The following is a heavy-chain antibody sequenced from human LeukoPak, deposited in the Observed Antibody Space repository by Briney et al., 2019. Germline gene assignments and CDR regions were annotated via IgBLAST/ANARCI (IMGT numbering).Heavy chain of an antibody. J-gene: IGHJ4*02. Sequence: ASVKVSCKASGGTFSSYAISWVRQAPGQGLEWMGRIIPILGIANYAQKFQGRVTITADKSTSTAYMELSSLRSEDTAVYYCAREVLVNYYDSRGYVDYWGQGTLVTVSS. CDR1: GGTFSSYA. CDR2: IIPILGIA. D-gene: IGHD3-22*01. CDR3: AREVLVNYYDSRGYVDY. V-gene: IGHV1-69*04.